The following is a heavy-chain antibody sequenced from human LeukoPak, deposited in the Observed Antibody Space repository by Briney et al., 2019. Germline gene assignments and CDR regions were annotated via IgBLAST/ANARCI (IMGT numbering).Heavy chain of an antibody. V-gene: IGHV3-21*06. CDR2: ISTSSSYI. CDR1: GFTFSSYS. CDR3: ARLRWEQTGYSSDY. J-gene: IGHJ4*02. D-gene: IGHD4-23*01. Sequence: GGSLRLSCAASGFTFSSYSMNWVRQAPGKGLEWVSSISTSSSYIYYADSVKGRFTISRDNAKNSLYLQMYSLRAEDTAVFYCARLRWEQTGYSSDYWGQGTLVTVSS.